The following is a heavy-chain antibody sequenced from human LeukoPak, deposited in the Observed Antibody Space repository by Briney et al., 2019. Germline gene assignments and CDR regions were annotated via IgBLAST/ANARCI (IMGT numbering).Heavy chain of an antibody. Sequence: GGSLRLSCAASGFTFRSYAMTWVRQAPGKGLEWVSTINYGGTFYAESVKGRFTISRDNSKNTLYLQINNLRAEDTAVYYCSKDHTGGDYRVRSEGYWGQGALVTVTS. CDR1: GFTFRSYA. CDR3: SKDHTGGDYRVRSEGY. J-gene: IGHJ4*02. CDR2: INYGGT. V-gene: IGHV3-23*01. D-gene: IGHD3-10*01.